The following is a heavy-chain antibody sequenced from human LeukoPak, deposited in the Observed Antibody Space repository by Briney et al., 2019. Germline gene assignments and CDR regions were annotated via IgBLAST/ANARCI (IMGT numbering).Heavy chain of an antibody. CDR2: INPNSGGT. V-gene: IGHV1-2*02. CDR3: ARALAPMGWLPAIY. J-gene: IGHJ4*02. CDR1: GYTFTGYY. D-gene: IGHD5-12*01. Sequence: ASVKVSCKASGYTFTGYYMHWVRPAPGQGLEWMGWINPNSGGTNYAQKFQGRVTMTRDTSISTAYMELSRLRSDDTAVYYCARALAPMGWLPAIYWGQGTLVTVSS.